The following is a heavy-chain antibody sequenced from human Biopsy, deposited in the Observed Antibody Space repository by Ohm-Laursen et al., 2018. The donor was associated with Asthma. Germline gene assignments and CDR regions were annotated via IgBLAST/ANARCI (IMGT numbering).Heavy chain of an antibody. CDR2: ISKDASTQ. V-gene: IGHV3-30*01. CDR1: GFSFSNFA. D-gene: IGHD5-24*01. CDR3: VRDGREDAFDI. J-gene: IGHJ3*02. Sequence: SLRLSCAASGFSFSNFAIHWVRQAPGKGLEWVGVISKDASTQDYADSVKGQFTMARDNSKNTLDLQMNSLREEDTAVYYCVRDGREDAFDIWGQGTVVSVSS.